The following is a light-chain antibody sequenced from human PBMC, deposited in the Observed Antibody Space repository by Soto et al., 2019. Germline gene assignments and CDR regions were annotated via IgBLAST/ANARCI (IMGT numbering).Light chain of an antibody. J-gene: IGKJ1*01. CDR1: QTISSW. V-gene: IGKV1-5*03. CDR2: KAS. Sequence: DIQMTQPPSTLSGSVGYRFTITCRASQTISSWLAWYQQKPGKAPKLLIYKASTLKSGVPSRFSGSGSGTDFTLSISRLEPEDFAVYYCQQYGGSIRTFGQGTKGDIK. CDR3: QQYGGSIRT.